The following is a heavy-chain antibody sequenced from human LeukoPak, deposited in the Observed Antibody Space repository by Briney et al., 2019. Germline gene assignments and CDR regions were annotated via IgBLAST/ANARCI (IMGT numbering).Heavy chain of an antibody. CDR1: GGSISSYY. CDR3: AREGSIVVVPAAIRSPGDAFDI. D-gene: IGHD2-2*02. Sequence: SETLSLTCTVSGGSISSYYWSWIRQPAGKGLEWIGRIYTSGSTDYNPSLKSRVTMSVDTSKNQFSLKLSSVTAADTAVYYCAREGSIVVVPAAIRSPGDAFDIWGQGTMVTVSS. J-gene: IGHJ3*02. V-gene: IGHV4-4*07. CDR2: IYTSGST.